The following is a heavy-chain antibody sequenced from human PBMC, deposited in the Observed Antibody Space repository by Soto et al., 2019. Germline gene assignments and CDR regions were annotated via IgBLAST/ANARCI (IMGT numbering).Heavy chain of an antibody. V-gene: IGHV3-33*01. CDR1: GFTVSSFG. Sequence: QVQLVESGGGVVQPGRSLRLSCAASGFTVSSFGMHWVRQAPGKGLEWVAVIWYDGSNKYYADSVRGQFTIYRDNSKNRTYLEMRSLRGEDTAVYYCARGIGGSDWQYFDYWGQGTLVTVSS. CDR3: ARGIGGSDWQYFDY. D-gene: IGHD3-10*01. J-gene: IGHJ4*02. CDR2: IWYDGSNK.